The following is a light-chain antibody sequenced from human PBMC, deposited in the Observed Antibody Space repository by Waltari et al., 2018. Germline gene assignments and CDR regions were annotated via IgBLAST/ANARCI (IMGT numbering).Light chain of an antibody. CDR2: EIN. J-gene: IGLJ2*01. V-gene: IGLV2-23*02. CDR3: ASYASSLTGVL. Sequence: QSALTQPASVSGSTGQTITISCTGTSGDIGSYELVSWYQHHPDKAPKLIIYEINKRPSGVSNRFSGSKSGHTASLTISGLLAEDEADYYCASYASSLTGVLFGGGTRLTVL. CDR1: SGDIGSYEL.